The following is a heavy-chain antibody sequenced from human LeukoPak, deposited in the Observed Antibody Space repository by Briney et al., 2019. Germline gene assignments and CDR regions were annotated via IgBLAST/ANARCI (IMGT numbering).Heavy chain of an antibody. Sequence: PSETLSLTCTVSGGSISSYYWSWIRQPPGKGLEWIGYIYYSGSTNYNPSLKSRVTISVDTSKNQFSLKLSSVTAADTAVYYCALYCSSTSCYLYSFDYWGQGTLVTVSS. CDR2: IYYSGST. CDR1: GGSISSYY. CDR3: ALYCSSTSCYLYSFDY. V-gene: IGHV4-59*01. J-gene: IGHJ4*02. D-gene: IGHD2-2*01.